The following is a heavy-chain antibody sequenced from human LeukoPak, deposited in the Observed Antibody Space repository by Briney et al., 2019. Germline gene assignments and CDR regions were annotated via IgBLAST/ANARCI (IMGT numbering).Heavy chain of an antibody. CDR1: GFMFSNYW. V-gene: IGHV3-21*01. D-gene: IGHD2-21*01. CDR3: ARDESGDNDAFDI. CDR2: ISGSSNYI. J-gene: IGHJ3*02. Sequence: GGSLRLSCVASGFMFSNYWMHWVRQAPGKGLVWVSSISGSSNYIYYADSVKGRFTISRGNAKNSLYLQMNSLRVEDTAIYYCARDESGDNDAFDIWGQGTMVTVSS.